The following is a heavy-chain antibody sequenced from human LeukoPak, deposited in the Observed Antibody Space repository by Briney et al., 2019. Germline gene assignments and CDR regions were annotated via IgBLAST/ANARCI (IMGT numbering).Heavy chain of an antibody. CDR2: IGTAGDT. D-gene: IGHD2-15*01. V-gene: IGHV3-13*01. J-gene: IGHJ5*02. CDR1: GFIFSRYD. CDR3: AREEVVAANNWFDP. Sequence: GGSLRLSCAASGFIFSRYDMHWVRQGTGKGLEWASPIGTAGDTDYPGSVRGRFTISRENAKNSLYLQMNSLRAEDTAVYYCAREEVVAANNWFDPWGQGTLVTVSS.